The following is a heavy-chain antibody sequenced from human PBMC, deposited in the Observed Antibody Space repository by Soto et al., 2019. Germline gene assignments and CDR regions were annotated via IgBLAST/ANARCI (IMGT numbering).Heavy chain of an antibody. D-gene: IGHD1-26*01. CDR3: AAKYSGSSPLAN. CDR1: GFTFTSSA. V-gene: IGHV1-58*01. CDR2: IVVGSGNT. Sequence: ASVKVSFKASGFTFTSSAVQWLRQARGQRLEWIGWIVVGSGNTNYAQKFQERVTITRDMSTSTAYMELSSLRSEDTAVYYCAAKYSGSSPLANWGQGTLVTVSS. J-gene: IGHJ4*02.